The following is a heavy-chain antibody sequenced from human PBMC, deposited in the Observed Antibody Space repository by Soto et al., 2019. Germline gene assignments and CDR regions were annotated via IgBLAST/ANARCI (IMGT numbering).Heavy chain of an antibody. D-gene: IGHD1-26*01. CDR3: AWERYSSDV. V-gene: IGHV3-30-3*01. J-gene: IGHJ6*02. CDR1: GFTFSSYA. CDR2: ISYDGSNK. Sequence: GWSLRLSCSASGFTFSSYAMHCVRQAPGKGLEWVAVISYDGSNKYYADSVKGRFTISRDNSKNTLYLQMNSLRAEDTAVYYCAWERYSSDVWGQGTTVTVSS.